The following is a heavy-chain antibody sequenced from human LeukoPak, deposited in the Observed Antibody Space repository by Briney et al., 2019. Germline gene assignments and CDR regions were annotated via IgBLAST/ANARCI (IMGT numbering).Heavy chain of an antibody. D-gene: IGHD3-10*01. V-gene: IGHV3-30*03. CDR3: ARDDRGLGSGPPHDY. CDR2: ISHDDGSNK. J-gene: IGHJ4*02. CDR1: GFTFSTYG. Sequence: GSLRLSCAASGFTFSTYGMHWVRQAPGKGLEWVAVISHDDGSNKYYADFVKGRFTISRDNSKNTLYLQMNSLRAEDTAVYYCARDDRGLGSGPPHDYWGQGTLVTVSS.